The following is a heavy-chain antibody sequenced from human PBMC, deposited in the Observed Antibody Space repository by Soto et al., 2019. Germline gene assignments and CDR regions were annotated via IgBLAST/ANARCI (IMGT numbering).Heavy chain of an antibody. CDR1: GGTFSSYA. CDR2: IIPIFGTA. J-gene: IGHJ4*02. CDR3: AREGASGSHIGY. Sequence: QVQLVQSGAEVKKPGSLVNVSCQASGGTFSSYAISWVRQAPGQGLEWMGGIIPIFGTANYAQKFQGRVTITADESTSTAYMELSSLRSEDTAVYYCAREGASGSHIGYWGQGTLVTVSS. V-gene: IGHV1-69*01. D-gene: IGHD3-22*01.